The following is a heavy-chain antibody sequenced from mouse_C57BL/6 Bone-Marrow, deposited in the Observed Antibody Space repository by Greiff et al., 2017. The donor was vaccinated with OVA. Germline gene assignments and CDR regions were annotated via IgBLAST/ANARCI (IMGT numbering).Heavy chain of an antibody. J-gene: IGHJ4*01. CDR2: INPYNGGT. CDR1: GYTFTDYY. V-gene: IGHV1-19*01. Sequence: EVQLQQSGPVLVKPGASVKMSCKASGYTFTDYYMNWVKQSHGKSLEWIGVINPYNGGTSYNQKFKGKATLTVDKSSSTAYMELNSLTSEDSAVYYCARESAYYSNRAMDYWGQGTSVTVSS. CDR3: ARESAYYSNRAMDY. D-gene: IGHD2-5*01.